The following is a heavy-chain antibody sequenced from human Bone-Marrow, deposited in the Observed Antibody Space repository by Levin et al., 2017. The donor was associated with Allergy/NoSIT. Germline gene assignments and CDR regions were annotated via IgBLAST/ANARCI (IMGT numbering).Heavy chain of an antibody. CDR2: TRNKPNTA. V-gene: IGHV3-72*01. CDR3: ACLNYRSYYYGMDV. Sequence: PGGSLRLSCAASGFTFSDDYIDWVRQAPGKGLEWVGRTRNKPNTAEYAASVKGRFTISRDDSKNSLYLQMNSLKTEDTAVYYCACLNYRSYYYGMDVWGQGTTVTVSS. J-gene: IGHJ6*02. CDR1: GFTFSDDY. D-gene: IGHD1-7*01.